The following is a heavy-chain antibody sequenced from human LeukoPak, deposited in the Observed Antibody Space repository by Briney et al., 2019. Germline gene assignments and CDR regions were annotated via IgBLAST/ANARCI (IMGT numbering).Heavy chain of an antibody. V-gene: IGHV3-21*06. CDR1: GFTFSTYN. J-gene: IGHJ6*03. D-gene: IGHD1-26*01. Sequence: PGGSLRLSCAASGFTFSTYNMNWVRHAPGKGLEWISLITSSSSYIYYADSVKGRFTISRDNAKNSLFLQMNNLSPDDTAVYFCARDPYSGNYGNYYYYYMDVWGKGTTVTISS. CDR3: ARDPYSGNYGNYYYYYMDV. CDR2: ITSSSSYI.